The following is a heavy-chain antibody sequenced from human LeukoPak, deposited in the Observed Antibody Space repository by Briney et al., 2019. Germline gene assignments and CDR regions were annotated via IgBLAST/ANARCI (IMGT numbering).Heavy chain of an antibody. J-gene: IGHJ4*02. CDR3: ARDGQTMVRGLDY. CDR1: GFTFSSYG. V-gene: IGHV3-33*01. Sequence: GGSLRLSCAASGFTFSSYGMHWVRQAPGKGLEGVAVIWYDGSNKYYADSVKGRFTISRDNSKNTLYLQMNSLRAEDTAVYYCARDGQTMVRGLDYWGQGTLVTVSS. CDR2: IWYDGSNK. D-gene: IGHD3-10*01.